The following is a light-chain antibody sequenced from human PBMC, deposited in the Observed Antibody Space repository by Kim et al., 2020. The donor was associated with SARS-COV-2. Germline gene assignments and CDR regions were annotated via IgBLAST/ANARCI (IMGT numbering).Light chain of an antibody. J-gene: IGKJ1*01. CDR1: QSVSSY. V-gene: IGKV3-11*01. CDR3: QQRSNWPRGGT. Sequence: EIVLTQSPATLSLSPGERATLSCRASQSVSSYLAWYQQKPGQAPRLLIYDASNRATGIPARFSGSGSGTDFTLTISSLEPEDFAVYYCQQRSNWPRGGTFGQGTKVDIK. CDR2: DAS.